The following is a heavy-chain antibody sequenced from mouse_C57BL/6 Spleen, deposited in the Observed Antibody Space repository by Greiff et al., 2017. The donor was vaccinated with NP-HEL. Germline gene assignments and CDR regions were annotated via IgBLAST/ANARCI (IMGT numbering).Heavy chain of an antibody. D-gene: IGHD1-1*01. CDR1: GYTFTSYW. CDR2: IDPSDSET. Sequence: QVQLKQPGAELVRPGSSVKLSCKASGYTFTSYWMHWVKQRPIQGLEWIGNIDPSDSETHYNQKFKDKATLTVDKSSSTAYMQLSSLTSEDSAVYYCALITTALATGYFDYWGQGTTLTVSS. CDR3: ALITTALATGYFDY. V-gene: IGHV1-52*01. J-gene: IGHJ2*01.